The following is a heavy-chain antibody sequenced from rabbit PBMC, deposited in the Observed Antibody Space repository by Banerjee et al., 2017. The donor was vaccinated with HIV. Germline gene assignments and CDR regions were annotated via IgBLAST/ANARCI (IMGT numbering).Heavy chain of an antibody. CDR3: ARSNDWGWESFSL. J-gene: IGHJ4*01. Sequence: QEQLEESGGDLVKPEGSLTLTCTASGFSFSSNYWICWVRRAPGKGLEWIACIGDGSSGSTDCTRWTRRRLAISKASSTTVNLQLTSLTAADSATYFCARSNDWGWESFSLWGPGTLVTVS. V-gene: IGHV1S45*01. CDR1: GFSFSSNYW. CDR2: IGDGSSGST. D-gene: IGHD4-1*01.